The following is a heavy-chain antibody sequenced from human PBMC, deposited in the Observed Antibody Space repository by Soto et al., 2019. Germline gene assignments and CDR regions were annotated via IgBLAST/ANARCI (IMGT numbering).Heavy chain of an antibody. CDR1: GGTFSSYT. V-gene: IGHV1-69*02. J-gene: IGHJ4*02. D-gene: IGHD6-19*01. CDR2: IIPILGIA. CDR3: ARGGQWLDFDY. Sequence: ASVKVSYKASGGTFSSYTISGVRQAPGQGLEWMGRIIPILGIANYAQKFQGRVTITAGKSTSTAYMELSSLRSEDTAVYYCARGGQWLDFDYWGQGTLVTVSS.